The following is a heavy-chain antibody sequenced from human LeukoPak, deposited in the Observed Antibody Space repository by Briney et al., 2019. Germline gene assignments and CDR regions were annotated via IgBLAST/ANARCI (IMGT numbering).Heavy chain of an antibody. Sequence: GGSLRLSCAASGFTFSSYAMNWVRQAPGKGLEWVSVIYSDGTTYYADSVKGRFTISRDNSKNTLYLQMNSLRAEDTAVYYCARHQLSSYYGMDVWGQGTTVTVSS. V-gene: IGHV3-66*04. CDR3: ARHQLSSYYGMDV. CDR2: IYSDGTT. J-gene: IGHJ6*02. D-gene: IGHD2-2*01. CDR1: GFTFSSYA.